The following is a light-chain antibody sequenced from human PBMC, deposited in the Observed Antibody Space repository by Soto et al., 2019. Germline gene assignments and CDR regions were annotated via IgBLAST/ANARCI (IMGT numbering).Light chain of an antibody. J-gene: IGKJ1*01. CDR2: GAS. Sequence: LPQFPGTLSLSPGDRATLSCVASQSVSSNYIAWYQQKPGQAPRLLIYGASTRATGIPDRFSGSGSGTDFTLTVSRLEPEDFAVYYCQQYGSSPRTFGQGTKVDNK. CDR3: QQYGSSPRT. V-gene: IGKV3-20*01. CDR1: QSVSSNY.